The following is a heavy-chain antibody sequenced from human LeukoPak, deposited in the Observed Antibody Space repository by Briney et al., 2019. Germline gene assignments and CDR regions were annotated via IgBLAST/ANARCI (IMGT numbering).Heavy chain of an antibody. CDR2: IKEDGSEK. D-gene: IGHD2-15*01. V-gene: IGHV3-7*01. CDR3: ARDQHCSGGSCYWNDAFDI. J-gene: IGHJ3*02. CDR1: GFSFSNNW. Sequence: GGSLRLSCAASGFSFSNNWMSWVRQAPGKGLEWVANIKEDGSEKYYVDSVKGRFTISRDNAKNSLYLQMNSLRAEDTAVYYCARDQHCSGGSCYWNDAFDIWGQGTMVTVSS.